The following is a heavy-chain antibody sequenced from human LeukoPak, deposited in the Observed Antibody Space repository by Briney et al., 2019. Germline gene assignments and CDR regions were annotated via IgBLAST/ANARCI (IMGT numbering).Heavy chain of an antibody. CDR2: ISSSGSTI. CDR3: ARGSSSGWMSFDY. D-gene: IGHD6-19*01. J-gene: IGHJ4*02. CDR1: GFTLSTYA. Sequence: GGSLRLSCAASGFTLSTYAMSWVRQAPGKGLEWVSYISSSGSTIYYADSVKGRFTISRDNAKNSLYLQMNSLRAEDTAVYYCARGSSSGWMSFDYWGQGTLVTVSS. V-gene: IGHV3-48*04.